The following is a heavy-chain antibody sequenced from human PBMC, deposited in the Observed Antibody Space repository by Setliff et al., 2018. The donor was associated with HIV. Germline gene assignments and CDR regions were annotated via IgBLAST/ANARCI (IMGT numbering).Heavy chain of an antibody. Sequence: GGSLRLSCAASGFTFSSYEMNWVRQAPGKGLEWVSYISSSGGSTYYADSVKGRFTISRDNSKNTLYLQMNSLRAEDTAVYYCARLAGQRTIAAADYFFGFWGQGALVTVSS. CDR3: ARLAGQRTIAAADYFFGF. CDR1: GFTFSSYE. D-gene: IGHD6-13*01. CDR2: ISSSGGST. J-gene: IGHJ4*02. V-gene: IGHV3-48*03.